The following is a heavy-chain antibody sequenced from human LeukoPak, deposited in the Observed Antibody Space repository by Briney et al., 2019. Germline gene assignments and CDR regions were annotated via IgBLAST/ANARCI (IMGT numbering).Heavy chain of an antibody. CDR1: GFTFSNSF. V-gene: IGHV3-7*01. J-gene: IGHJ5*02. Sequence: HPGGSLRLSCAASGFTFSNSFMSWVRQAPGEGLEWVANINKDGTWTYYLDSVKGRIAISRDNAMDSLYLQMNNLRAEDTAVYYCAGLGITSTSNFFDPWGQGTLVTVSS. CDR2: INKDGTWT. CDR3: AGLGITSTSNFFDP. D-gene: IGHD1-14*01.